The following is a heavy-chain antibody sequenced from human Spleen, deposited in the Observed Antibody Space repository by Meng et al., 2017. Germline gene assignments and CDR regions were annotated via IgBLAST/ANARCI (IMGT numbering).Heavy chain of an antibody. D-gene: IGHD4-11*01. V-gene: IGHV4-34*01. Sequence: QWGEGLLKPSETRSPTCVVPGGSFSDYYWSWIRQPPGKGLEWIGEINHSGSTNYNPSLESRATISVDTSQNNLSLKLSSVTAADSAVYYCARGPTTMAHDFDYWGQGTLVTVSS. CDR2: INHSGST. CDR1: GGSFSDYY. J-gene: IGHJ4*02. CDR3: ARGPTTMAHDFDY.